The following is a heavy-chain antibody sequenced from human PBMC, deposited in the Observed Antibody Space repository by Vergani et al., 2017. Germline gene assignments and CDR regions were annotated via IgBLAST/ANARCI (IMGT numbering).Heavy chain of an antibody. J-gene: IGHJ6*03. Sequence: QLQLQESDPGLVKPSETLSLTCTVSGGSIRSTFYYWGWIRQPPGKGLEWIGTFYYSGSTYYNPSLKSRVTISVDTSKNQFYLKLNSVTAADTAVYYCASHKEQVVPGNYYYYYYMDVWGKGTTVTVSS. CDR2: FYYSGST. V-gene: IGHV4-39*01. CDR3: ASHKEQVVPGNYYYYYYMDV. CDR1: GGSIRSTFYY. D-gene: IGHD6-13*01.